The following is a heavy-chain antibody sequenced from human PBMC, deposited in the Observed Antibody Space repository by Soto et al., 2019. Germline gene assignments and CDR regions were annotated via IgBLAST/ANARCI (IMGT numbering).Heavy chain of an antibody. CDR3: GRVDFHYDILSGFYADSLDF. Sequence: SVQLSCKASGDTVTSYCLSWVRHAPGQGLEWMGWISAYNGNTNYAQKLQGRVTMTTETSTSTAYMELRSLRSDDTAVYYCGRVDFHYDILSGFYADSLDFWGKGRMV. V-gene: IGHV1-18*04. D-gene: IGHD3-9*01. J-gene: IGHJ3*01. CDR1: GDTVTSYC. CDR2: ISAYNGNT.